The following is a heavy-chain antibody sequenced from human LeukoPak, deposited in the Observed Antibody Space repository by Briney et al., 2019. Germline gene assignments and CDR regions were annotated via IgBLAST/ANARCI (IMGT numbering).Heavy chain of an antibody. D-gene: IGHD3-3*01. CDR2: IYSGGTT. Sequence: GGSLRLSCAASGFTFDDYAMHWVRQAPGKGLEWVSVIYSGGTTHYADSVKGRFTISRDNSKNTLYLQMNSLRAEDTAVHYCAAKYELTKVWGQGTLVTVSS. CDR3: AAKYELTKV. J-gene: IGHJ4*02. V-gene: IGHV3-53*01. CDR1: GFTFDDYA.